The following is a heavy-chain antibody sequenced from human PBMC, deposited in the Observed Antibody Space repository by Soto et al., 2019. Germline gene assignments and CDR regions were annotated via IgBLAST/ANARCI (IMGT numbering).Heavy chain of an antibody. CDR2: VYYSGNT. Sequence: TLSLTCSVSDGSINRRSYYWGWIRQSPGKGLEWIGSVYYSGNTYYNPSLKSRVTISVDTSKTHFSLKLTSVAVADTAIYYCTRHKSSDYVQGYFQYWSQGTLVTVSS. CDR3: TRHKSSDYVQGYFQY. J-gene: IGHJ1*01. CDR1: DGSINRRSYY. D-gene: IGHD4-17*01. V-gene: IGHV4-39*01.